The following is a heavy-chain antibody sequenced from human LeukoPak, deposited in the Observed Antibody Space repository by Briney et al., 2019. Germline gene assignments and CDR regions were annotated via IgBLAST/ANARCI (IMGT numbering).Heavy chain of an antibody. Sequence: SETLSLTCTVSGGFINSRSYYWGWIRQPPGKGLEWIGSIYDSGTTYYNTSLKGRVTISIDTSKNQFSLKVNSVTAADTAVYFCAKPPITMIRGIIIDHYYGMDIWGQGTTVTVSS. J-gene: IGHJ6*02. CDR2: IYDSGTT. CDR1: GGFINSRSYY. V-gene: IGHV4-39*07. CDR3: AKPPITMIRGIIIDHYYGMDI. D-gene: IGHD3-10*01.